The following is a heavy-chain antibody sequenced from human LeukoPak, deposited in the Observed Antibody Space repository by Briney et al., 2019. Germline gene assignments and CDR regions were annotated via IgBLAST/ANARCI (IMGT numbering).Heavy chain of an antibody. CDR2: IYYSGST. CDR1: GGSISSSSYY. CDR3: ARNWRGYYYDSSGYYENYFDY. V-gene: IGHV4-39*01. Sequence: SETLSLTCTVSGGSISSSSYYWGWLRQPPGKGLEWIGSIYYSGSTYYNPSLKSRVTISVDTSKNQFSLKLSSVTAADTAVYYRARNWRGYYYDSSGYYENYFDYWGQGTLVTVSS. J-gene: IGHJ4*02. D-gene: IGHD3-22*01.